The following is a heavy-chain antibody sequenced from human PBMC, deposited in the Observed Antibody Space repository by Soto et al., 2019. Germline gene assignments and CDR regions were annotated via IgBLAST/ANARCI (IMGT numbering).Heavy chain of an antibody. CDR2: ISAYTDTP. V-gene: IGHV1-18*01. D-gene: IGHD2-2*01. CDR1: GYTFTNFG. Sequence: ASVRVSCRASGYTFTNFGFTWVRRAPGQGLEWMGWISAYTDTPNYAQKFQGRVTMTIDTPTSTAYMDLRSLTSDDTAVYYCARVIPGVEAWFDPWGQGTLVTVSS. CDR3: ARVIPGVEAWFDP. J-gene: IGHJ5*02.